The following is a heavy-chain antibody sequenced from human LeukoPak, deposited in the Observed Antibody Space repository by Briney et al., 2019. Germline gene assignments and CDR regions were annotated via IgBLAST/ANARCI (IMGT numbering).Heavy chain of an antibody. CDR1: GFTFSSYW. Sequence: GGSLRLSCAASGFTFSSYWMSWVRQAPGKGLEWVANIKQDGTEKYYVDSVRGRFTISRDNAQNSLYLQMNHLGAEDTAVYYCATDPASYCTSSTCDFDYWGQGTLVTVSS. CDR2: IKQDGTEK. D-gene: IGHD2-8*01. V-gene: IGHV3-7*01. CDR3: ATDPASYCTSSTCDFDY. J-gene: IGHJ4*02.